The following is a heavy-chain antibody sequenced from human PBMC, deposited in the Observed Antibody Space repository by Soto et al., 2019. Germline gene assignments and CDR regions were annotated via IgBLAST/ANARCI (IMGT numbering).Heavy chain of an antibody. J-gene: IGHJ3*01. D-gene: IGHD6-13*01. CDR3: ATWYERDHAYDV. V-gene: IGHV3-53*01. CDR2: LYDVDGS. CDR1: GLTISGKKY. Sequence: DVQLVESGGGLIQPGESLRLSCAAFGLTISGKKYVAWVRQAPGKGVERVSALYDVDGSFFADSVKGRFTTSSDSSKTTVYLQMNDLRPDDTAVYYCATWYERDHAYDVWGQGTTVTVSS.